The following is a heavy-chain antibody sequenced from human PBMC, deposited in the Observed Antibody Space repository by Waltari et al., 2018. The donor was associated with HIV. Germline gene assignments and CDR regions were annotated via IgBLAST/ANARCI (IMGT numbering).Heavy chain of an antibody. CDR1: GGSIRSSSYY. CDR3: ARQGPAAEDYFDY. J-gene: IGHJ4*02. V-gene: IGHV4-39*01. Sequence: QLQLQESGPGLVKPSETLSLTCTVSGGSIRSSSYYWGWLRQPPGKGLAWSGGIYYSGSTYYNPSLKSRVTISVDTAKNQFSLKLSSVTAADTAVYYCARQGPAAEDYFDYWGQGTLVTVSS. D-gene: IGHD2-2*01. CDR2: IYYSGST.